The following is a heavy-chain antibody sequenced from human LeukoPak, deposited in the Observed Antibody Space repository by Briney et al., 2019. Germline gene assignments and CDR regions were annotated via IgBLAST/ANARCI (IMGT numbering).Heavy chain of an antibody. CDR2: INPNSGGT. J-gene: IGHJ3*02. Sequence: ASVKVSCKASGYTFTGYYMHWVRQAPGQGREWMGWINPNSGGTNYAQKFQGRVTLTRDTSISTAYMELSRLRSDYTAVYYCARGRDYYYDSSGYYYSAFDIWGQGTMVTVSS. V-gene: IGHV1-2*02. CDR3: ARGRDYYYDSSGYYYSAFDI. D-gene: IGHD3-22*01. CDR1: GYTFTGYY.